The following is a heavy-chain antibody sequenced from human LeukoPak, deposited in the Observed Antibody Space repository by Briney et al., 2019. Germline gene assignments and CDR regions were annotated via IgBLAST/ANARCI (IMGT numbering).Heavy chain of an antibody. V-gene: IGHV4-59*08. CDR3: ARRWSSPSFAAFDI. CDR1: GGSNSSYY. Sequence: SETLSLTCTVSGGSNSSYYWSWIRQPPGKGLEWIGYIYYSGSTNYNPSLKSRVTISVDTSKNQFSLKLSSVTAADTAVYYCARRWSSPSFAAFDIWGQGTMVTVSS. D-gene: IGHD3-10*01. J-gene: IGHJ3*02. CDR2: IYYSGST.